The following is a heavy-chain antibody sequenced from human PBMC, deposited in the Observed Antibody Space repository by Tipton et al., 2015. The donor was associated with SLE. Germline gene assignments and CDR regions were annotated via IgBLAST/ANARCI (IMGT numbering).Heavy chain of an antibody. V-gene: IGHV3-30*12. CDR3: AKGNGAGY. J-gene: IGHJ4*02. Sequence: SLRLSCAASGFTFSSYGMHWVRQAPGKGLEWVAVISYDGSNKYYADSVKGRFTISRDNSKNTLYLQMNSLRAEDTAVYYCAKGNGAGYWGQGTLVTVSS. CDR1: GFTFSSYG. D-gene: IGHD4-17*01. CDR2: ISYDGSNK.